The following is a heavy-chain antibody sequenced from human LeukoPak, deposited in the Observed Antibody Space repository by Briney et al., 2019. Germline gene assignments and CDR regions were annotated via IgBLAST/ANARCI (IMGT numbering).Heavy chain of an antibody. D-gene: IGHD2-15*01. J-gene: IGHJ6*02. CDR1: GLTYSDSR. Sequence: PGGSLRLSCAVSGLTYSDSRMIWVRQAPEKRLDGVAGTAGADCVILFADSVKGRFPISRDNAKNTVYFQIDSLRPHDTALLFSANYIQRPPGMDVWGRGTMVSVSS. V-gene: IGHV3-23*01. CDR3: ANYIQRPPGMDV. CDR2: TAGADCVI.